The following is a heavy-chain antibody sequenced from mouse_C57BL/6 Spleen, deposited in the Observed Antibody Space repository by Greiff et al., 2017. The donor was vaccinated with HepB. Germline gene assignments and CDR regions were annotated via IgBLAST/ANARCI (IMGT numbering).Heavy chain of an antibody. V-gene: IGHV1-84*01. J-gene: IGHJ2*01. CDR2: IYPGSGNT. CDR3: ARGNYGSLYYFDY. CDR1: GYTFTDYY. D-gene: IGHD1-1*01. Sequence: LMESGPELVKPGASVKISCKASGYTFTDYYINWVQQRPGQGLEWIGWIYPGSGNTKYNEKFKGKSTLTVDTSSSTAYMQLSSLTSEDSAVYFCARGNYGSLYYFDYWGQGTTLTVSS.